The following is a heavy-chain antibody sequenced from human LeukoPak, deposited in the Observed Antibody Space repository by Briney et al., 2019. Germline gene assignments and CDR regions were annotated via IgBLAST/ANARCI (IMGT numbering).Heavy chain of an antibody. CDR1: GGSISSTRYY. D-gene: IGHD1-26*01. J-gene: IGHJ4*02. CDR2: IYSSGST. V-gene: IGHV4-39*01. Sequence: SETLSLTCTVSGGSISSTRYYWGWIRQPPGKGLEWIGSIYSSGSTYYNASLQSRVTISIETSKNQISLRLNSVTAADTAIYYCAKSGGYGLIDYWGQGTLVTVSS. CDR3: AKSGGYGLIDY.